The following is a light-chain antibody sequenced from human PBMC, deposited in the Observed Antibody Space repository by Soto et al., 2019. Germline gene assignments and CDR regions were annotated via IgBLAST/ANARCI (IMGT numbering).Light chain of an antibody. CDR2: SNN. CDR1: RSNIGSNT. CDR3: ATWDDSLNGPV. Sequence: QSVLTQPPSASGTPGQRATISCSGSRSNIGSNTVNWYQQFPRTAPKLLIYSNNQRPSGVPDRFSCSKSGTSASLAISGLQSEDEADYYCATWDDSLNGPVFGGGTQLTVL. V-gene: IGLV1-44*01. J-gene: IGLJ2*01.